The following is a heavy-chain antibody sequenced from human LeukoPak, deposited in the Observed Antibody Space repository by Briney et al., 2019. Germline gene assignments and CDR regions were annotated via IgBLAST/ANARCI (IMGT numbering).Heavy chain of an antibody. CDR1: GFTFSSYG. J-gene: IGHJ4*02. V-gene: IGHV3-33*01. Sequence: GGSLRLSCAASGFTFSSYGMHWVRQAPGKGLEWVAVTWSDGNKKYYADSVKGRFTISKDNSKNTLYLQMNSLRAEDTAVYYSARDHSSGWYYIDYWGQGTLVTVSS. D-gene: IGHD6-19*01. CDR2: TWSDGNKK. CDR3: ARDHSSGWYYIDY.